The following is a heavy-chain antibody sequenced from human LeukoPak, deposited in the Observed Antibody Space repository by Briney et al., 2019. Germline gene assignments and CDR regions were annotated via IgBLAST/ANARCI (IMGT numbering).Heavy chain of an antibody. Sequence: KPSGTLSLTCAVYGGSFSGYYWSWIRQPPGKGLEWIGEINHSGSTNYNPSLKSRVTISVDTSKNQFSLKLSSVTAADTAVYYCARGHGPFDYWGQGTLVTVSS. J-gene: IGHJ4*02. CDR1: GGSFSGYY. CDR3: ARGHGPFDY. V-gene: IGHV4-34*01. CDR2: INHSGST.